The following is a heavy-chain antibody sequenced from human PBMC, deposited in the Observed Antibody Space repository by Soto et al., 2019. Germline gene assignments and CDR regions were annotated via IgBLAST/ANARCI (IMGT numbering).Heavy chain of an antibody. CDR3: ARQWGTDAFDI. V-gene: IGHV4-59*08. D-gene: IGHD1-1*01. CDR2: IYYSGST. CDR1: GGSISSYY. J-gene: IGHJ3*02. Sequence: QVQLQESGPGLVKPSEPLSLTCTVSGGSISSYYWSWIRQPPGKGLECIGYIYYSGSTNYNPSLKTRATISLDTSKNQFSLKLSSATAADTAVYYCARQWGTDAFDIWGQGTMVTVSS.